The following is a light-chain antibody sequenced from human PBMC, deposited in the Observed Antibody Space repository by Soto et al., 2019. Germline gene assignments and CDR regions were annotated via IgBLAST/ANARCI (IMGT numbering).Light chain of an antibody. Sequence: EIVVTRSPATLSLSPVERATLSCRASQSVSSYLAWYQQKTGQAPRLLINAASTRATGIPARFSGSGYGTEFNLTISSLQSEDFAVYYCQQYYYWPITFGQGTRLEIK. CDR3: QQYYYWPIT. CDR2: AAS. V-gene: IGKV3-15*01. J-gene: IGKJ5*01. CDR1: QSVSSY.